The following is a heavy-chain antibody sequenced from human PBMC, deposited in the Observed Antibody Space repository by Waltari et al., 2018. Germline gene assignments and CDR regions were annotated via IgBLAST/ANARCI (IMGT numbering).Heavy chain of an antibody. CDR1: RDSISSSY. Sequence: QVQLQDSGPGLVKPSETLSLTLPASRDSISSSYRSWTRQSPGKGLEWIGFIYYSGSTNYNPYLKSRVTMSLDMSKKQFSLELNSVTAADTGVYYCARSRIAVAGFNYFDYWGQGTLVTVSS. CDR3: ARSRIAVAGFNYFDY. D-gene: IGHD6-19*01. J-gene: IGHJ4*02. CDR2: IYYSGST. V-gene: IGHV4-59*01.